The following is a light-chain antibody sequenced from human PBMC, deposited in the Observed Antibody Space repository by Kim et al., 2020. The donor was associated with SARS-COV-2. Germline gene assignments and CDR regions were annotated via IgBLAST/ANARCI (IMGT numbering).Light chain of an antibody. CDR2: DVS. CDR1: SSDVGGYNY. Sequence: GQSVTISCTGTSSDVGGYNYVSWYQQHPGNAPKLMIYDVSKRPSGVSNRFSDSKSGNTASLTISGLQAEDEADYYCSSYTSSSTWVFGGGTQLTVL. J-gene: IGLJ3*02. CDR3: SSYTSSSTWV. V-gene: IGLV2-14*04.